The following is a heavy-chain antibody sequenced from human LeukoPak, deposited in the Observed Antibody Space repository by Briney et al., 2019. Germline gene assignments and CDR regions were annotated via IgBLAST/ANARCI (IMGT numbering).Heavy chain of an antibody. CDR3: AXGGGYASPIGY. Sequence: SETLSLTCTLSGGSISTYYWSWIRQPPGKGLEWIGYIYHSGSTNYNPSLKSRVTISVDTSKNQFSLKRSSVTAADTAVYYCAXGGGYASPIGYWGQGALVTVSS. V-gene: IGHV4-59*01. CDR2: IYHSGST. J-gene: IGHJ4*02. D-gene: IGHD5-12*01. CDR1: GGSISTYY.